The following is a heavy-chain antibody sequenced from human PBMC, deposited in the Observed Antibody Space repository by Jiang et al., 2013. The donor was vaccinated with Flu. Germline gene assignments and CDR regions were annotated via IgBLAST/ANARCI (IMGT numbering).Heavy chain of an antibody. D-gene: IGHD6-13*01. CDR1: AFTFSSYT. J-gene: IGHJ2*01. Sequence: VQLVESGGGLVKPGGSLRLSCVASAFTFSSYTMNWVRQAPGKGPEWISSIGSSSRYIYYADSMGGRFTISRDNAKNSLYLQMDSLTAEDTAIYYCARGPNAALGFYWFFDLWGRGTLVTVSS. CDR2: IGSSSRYI. CDR3: ARGPNAALGFYWFFDL. V-gene: IGHV3-21*01.